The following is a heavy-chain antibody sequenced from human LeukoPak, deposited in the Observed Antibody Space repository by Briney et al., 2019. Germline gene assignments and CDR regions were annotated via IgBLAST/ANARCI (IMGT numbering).Heavy chain of an antibody. V-gene: IGHV3-9*03. CDR1: GFSIDDYA. Sequence: GGSLRLSCAASGFSIDDYAMHWVRQAPGKGLEWVSGINWNSVSIVYADSVKGRLTISRDNAKNSLYLQMNTLRAEDMALYYCTKDRLYSSSSGGAFDIWGQGTMVTVSS. D-gene: IGHD6-6*01. J-gene: IGHJ3*02. CDR3: TKDRLYSSSSGGAFDI. CDR2: INWNSVSI.